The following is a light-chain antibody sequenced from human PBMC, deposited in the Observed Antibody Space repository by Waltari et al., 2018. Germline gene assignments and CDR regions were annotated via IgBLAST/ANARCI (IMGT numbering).Light chain of an antibody. CDR1: QAISNS. J-gene: IGKJ2*01. V-gene: IGKV1-33*01. CDR3: QQYDGLPYT. CDR2: DAS. Sequence: DIQMTQSPPSLSASVGDRVTITCQASQAISNSVNWYQQKPGEAPKLLIYDASNLETGVPSRFSGGGSGTDFTFTITSLQPEDIATYYCQQYDGLPYTFGQGTKLEIK.